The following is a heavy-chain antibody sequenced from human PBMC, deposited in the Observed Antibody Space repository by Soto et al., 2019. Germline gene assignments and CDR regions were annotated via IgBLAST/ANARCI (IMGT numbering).Heavy chain of an antibody. CDR2: ISGSDNST. CDR1: GLTFSSYA. V-gene: IGHV3-23*01. J-gene: IGHJ6*02. CDR3: APMGV. Sequence: PGGSRRLSGAASGLTFSSYAISWVRQAPGKGMGWVSAISGSDNSTYYADSVKGRFTISRDNSKNKLYLQMSSLTADDTAVYYCAPMGVWGQGTTVTVSS.